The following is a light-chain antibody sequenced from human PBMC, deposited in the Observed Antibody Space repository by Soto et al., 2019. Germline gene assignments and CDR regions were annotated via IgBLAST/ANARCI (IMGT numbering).Light chain of an antibody. J-gene: IGKJ2*01. V-gene: IGKV1-12*01. CDR3: QQYNMFPYT. Sequence: DIRMTQSPSSVSASVGDRVTITCRASQGISNWLAWYQQKPGKAPKLLIYATSNLQSGVPSRFSGSGSGTDFTLTISSLQPEDFAAYYCQQYNMFPYTFGRGTKVDNK. CDR2: ATS. CDR1: QGISNW.